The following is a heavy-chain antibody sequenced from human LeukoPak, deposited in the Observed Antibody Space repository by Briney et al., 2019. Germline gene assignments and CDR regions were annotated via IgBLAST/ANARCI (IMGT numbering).Heavy chain of an antibody. CDR1: GGSISSSSDY. CDR2: IYYHENT. Sequence: SETLSLTCTVSGGSISSSSDYWGWIRQAPGRGLEWIGSIYYHENTYYNSSLKSRVTISVDTSKNQFSLKLNSVTAADTAVYFSARRAYSAAYWKHFDYWGQGTLVTVSS. D-gene: IGHD1-1*01. V-gene: IGHV4-39*01. J-gene: IGHJ4*02. CDR3: ARRAYSAAYWKHFDY.